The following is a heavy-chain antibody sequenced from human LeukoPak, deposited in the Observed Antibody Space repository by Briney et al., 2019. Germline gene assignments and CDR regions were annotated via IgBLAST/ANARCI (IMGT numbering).Heavy chain of an antibody. D-gene: IGHD3-10*01. CDR2: INHSGST. Sequence: KPSETLSLTCAVYGGSFSGYYWSWIRQPPGKALEWVGEINHSGSTNYHPTLKRRVTISLDTSKNHFSLKLSSVSAADTAVYYCARGTPHYYGSGSYYISRFDPWGEGTLVNVSS. J-gene: IGHJ5*02. CDR1: GGSFSGYY. V-gene: IGHV4-34*01. CDR3: ARGTPHYYGSGSYYISRFDP.